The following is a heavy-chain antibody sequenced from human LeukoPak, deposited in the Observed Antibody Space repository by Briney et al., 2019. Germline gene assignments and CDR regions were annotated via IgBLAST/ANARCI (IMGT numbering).Heavy chain of an antibody. CDR3: ARVAFGGVMDY. D-gene: IGHD3-16*01. Sequence: PGGSLRLSCAASGFTVSSNYMSWVRQAPGKGLERVSVIYSGGSTYYADSVKGRFTISRDNSKNTLYLQMNSLRAEDTAVYYCARVAFGGVMDYWGQGTLVTVSS. V-gene: IGHV3-53*01. CDR1: GFTVSSNY. CDR2: IYSGGST. J-gene: IGHJ4*02.